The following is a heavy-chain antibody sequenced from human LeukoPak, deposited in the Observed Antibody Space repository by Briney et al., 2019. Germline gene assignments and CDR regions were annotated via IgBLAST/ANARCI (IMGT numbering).Heavy chain of an antibody. Sequence: SETLSLTCAVYGGSFSGYYWSWIRQPPGKGLEWIGEINHSGSTNYNPSLKSRVTISVDTSKNQFSLKLSPVTAADTAVYYCARGRIVVVPAAMSFRRGWFDPWGQGTLVTVSS. V-gene: IGHV4-34*01. D-gene: IGHD2-2*01. CDR3: ARGRIVVVPAAMSFRRGWFDP. CDR2: INHSGST. J-gene: IGHJ5*02. CDR1: GGSFSGYY.